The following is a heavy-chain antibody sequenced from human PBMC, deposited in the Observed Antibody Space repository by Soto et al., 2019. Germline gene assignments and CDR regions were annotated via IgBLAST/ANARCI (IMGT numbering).Heavy chain of an antibody. V-gene: IGHV1-2*02. J-gene: IGHJ4*02. Sequence: ASVKVSCKASGYTFTAYYMHWVRQAPGQGLEWMGWINPNSGGTNYAQKFQGRVTMTRDTSISTAYMELSRLRSDDTAVYYCARVHYDSVPADYWGPGTPVTVSS. D-gene: IGHD3-22*01. CDR2: INPNSGGT. CDR1: GYTFTAYY. CDR3: ARVHYDSVPADY.